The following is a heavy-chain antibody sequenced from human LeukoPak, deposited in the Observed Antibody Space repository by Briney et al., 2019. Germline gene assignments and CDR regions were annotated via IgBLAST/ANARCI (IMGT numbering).Heavy chain of an antibody. CDR1: GYSFTSYW. D-gene: IGHD6-19*01. J-gene: IGHJ3*02. CDR3: ARPDVRGAVAVAGAFDI. V-gene: IGHV5-51*01. CDR2: IYPGDSDT. Sequence: GESLKISCKGSGYSFTSYWIGWVRQMPGKGLEWMGIIYPGDSDTRYSPSFQGQATISADKSISTAYLQWSSLKASDTAMYYCARPDVRGAVAVAGAFDIWGQGTMVTVSS.